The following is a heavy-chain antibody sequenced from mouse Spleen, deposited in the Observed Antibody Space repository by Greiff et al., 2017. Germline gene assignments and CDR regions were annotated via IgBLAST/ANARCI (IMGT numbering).Heavy chain of an antibody. V-gene: IGHV1-55*01. CDR2: IYPGSGST. D-gene: IGHD2-3*01. J-gene: IGHJ4*01. CDR1: GYNFTSYW. CDR3: ARSVNGYYGAMDY. Sequence: QVQLQQPGAELVKPGTSVKLSCKASGYNFTSYWINWVKLRPGQGLEWIGDIYPGSGSTNYNEKFKSKATLTVDTSSSTAYMQLSSLASEDSALYYCARSVNGYYGAMDYWGQGTSVTVSS.